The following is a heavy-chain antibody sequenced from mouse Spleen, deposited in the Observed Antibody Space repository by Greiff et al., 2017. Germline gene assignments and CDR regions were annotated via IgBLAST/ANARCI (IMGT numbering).Heavy chain of an antibody. CDR3: AREGLLPYYFDY. V-gene: IGHV5-17*01. D-gene: IGHD1-1*01. CDR2: ISSGSSTI. Sequence: EVKLMESGGGLVKPGGSLKLSCAASGFTFSDYGMHWVRQAPEKGLEWVAYISSGSSTIYYADTVKGRFTISRDNAKNTLFLQMTSLRSEDTAMYYCAREGLLPYYFDYWGQGTTLTVSS. CDR1: GFTFSDYG. J-gene: IGHJ2*01.